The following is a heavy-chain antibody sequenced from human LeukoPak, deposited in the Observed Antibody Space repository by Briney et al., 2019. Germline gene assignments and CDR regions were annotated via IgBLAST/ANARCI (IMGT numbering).Heavy chain of an antibody. CDR2: ISYDGSNK. Sequence: GPLRLSCAASGFTFSSYAMHWVRQAPGKGLEWVAVISYDGSNKYYADSVKGRFTISRDNSKNTLYLQMDSLRAEDTAVYYCARSMVRGSQKRYYYYGMDVWGQGTTVTVSS. V-gene: IGHV3-30*04. D-gene: IGHD3-10*01. J-gene: IGHJ6*02. CDR3: ARSMVRGSQKRYYYYGMDV. CDR1: GFTFSSYA.